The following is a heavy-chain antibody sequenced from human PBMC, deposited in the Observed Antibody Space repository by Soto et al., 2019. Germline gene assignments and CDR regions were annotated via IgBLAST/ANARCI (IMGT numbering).Heavy chain of an antibody. J-gene: IGHJ5*02. D-gene: IGHD6-6*01. CDR1: GGSISSSNW. Sequence: PSETLSLTCAVSGGSISSSNWWSWVRQPPGKGLEWIGEIYHSGSTNYNPSLKSRVTISVDKSKNQFSLKLSSVTAADTTVYYCARDRGSIAARPNTWFDPWGQGTLVTVSS. CDR2: IYHSGST. CDR3: ARDRGSIAARPNTWFDP. V-gene: IGHV4-4*02.